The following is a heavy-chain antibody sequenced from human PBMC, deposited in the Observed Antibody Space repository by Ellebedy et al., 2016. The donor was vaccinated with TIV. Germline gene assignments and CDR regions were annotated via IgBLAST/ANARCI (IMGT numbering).Heavy chain of an antibody. CDR2: ISSSSSTI. Sequence: GGSLRLSXAASGFTFSSYSMNWVRQAPGEGLEWVSYISSSSSTIYYADSVKGRFTISRDNAKNSLYLQMNSLRDEDTAVYYCARIGYCGGGSCYDYWGQGTLVTVSS. CDR3: ARIGYCGGGSCYDY. D-gene: IGHD2-15*01. J-gene: IGHJ4*02. V-gene: IGHV3-48*02. CDR1: GFTFSSYS.